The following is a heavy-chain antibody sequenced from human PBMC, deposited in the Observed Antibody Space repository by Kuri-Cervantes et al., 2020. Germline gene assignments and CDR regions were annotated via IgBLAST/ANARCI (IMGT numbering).Heavy chain of an antibody. CDR2: ISTSGGGT. D-gene: IGHD3-10*01. J-gene: IGHJ6*02. CDR3: AKDGGGSGSLWTINYYGMDV. Sequence: GESLKISCAASGFTFSSYGMHWVRQAPGEGLERVSAISTSGGGTYCADSVKGRFTISRDNSKNMLYLQLNSLRAEDTAEYYCAKDGGGSGSLWTINYYGMDVWGQGTTVTVSS. CDR1: GFTFSSYG. V-gene: IGHV3-23*01.